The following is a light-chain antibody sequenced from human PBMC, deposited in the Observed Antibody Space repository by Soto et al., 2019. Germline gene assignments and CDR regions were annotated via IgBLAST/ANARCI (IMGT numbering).Light chain of an antibody. CDR1: QSVSSN. CDR2: GAS. J-gene: IGKJ2*01. V-gene: IGKV3-15*01. Sequence: EIVMTQCPATLSVSPGERATLSCRASQSVSSNLAWYQQKPGQAPRLLIYGASTRATGIPARFSGSGSGTEFTLTISSLQSEDFAVYYCQQYNKWPPYTFGQGTKLEIK. CDR3: QQYNKWPPYT.